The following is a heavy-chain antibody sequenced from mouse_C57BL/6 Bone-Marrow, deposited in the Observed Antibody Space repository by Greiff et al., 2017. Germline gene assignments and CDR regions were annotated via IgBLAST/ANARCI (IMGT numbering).Heavy chain of an antibody. Sequence: VQLQQSGAELVRPGASVKLSCTASGFNIKDDYMHWVKQRPEQGLEWIGWIDPENGDTEYASKFQGKATITADTASNTAYLQLSSLTSEDTAVYYCTTELYDRERYCAMDYWGRGTAVTVSA. CDR3: TTELYDRERYCAMDY. J-gene: IGHJ4*01. CDR2: IDPENGDT. D-gene: IGHD2-14*01. V-gene: IGHV14-4*01. CDR1: GFNIKDDY.